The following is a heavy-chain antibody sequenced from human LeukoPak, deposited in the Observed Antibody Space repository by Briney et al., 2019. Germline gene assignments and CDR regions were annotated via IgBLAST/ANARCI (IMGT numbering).Heavy chain of an antibody. CDR3: ARRPGEYGGNDFDY. V-gene: IGHV4-39*01. D-gene: IGHD4/OR15-4a*01. Sequence: SSETLSLTCTVSGGSISSRSDYWGWIRQPPGKGLERHGSIYYTGSTHYNPSLKSRVTISVDTSKNQFSLKLSSVTAADTAVYYCARRPGEYGGNDFDYWGQGTLVTVSS. CDR2: IYYTGST. CDR1: GGSISSRSDY. J-gene: IGHJ4*02.